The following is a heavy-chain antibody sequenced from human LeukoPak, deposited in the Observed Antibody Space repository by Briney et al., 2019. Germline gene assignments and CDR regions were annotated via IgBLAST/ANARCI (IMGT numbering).Heavy chain of an antibody. CDR1: GFTFGDHA. CDR2: IRSKAYRGTT. CDR3: TRGPIQSWIHNAMDV. V-gene: IGHV3-49*04. Sequence: GGSLRLSCIGFGFTFGDHAMSWVRQAPGKGLEWVGFIRSKAYRGTTEYAASVRGRFTISREDSKSIAYLQMNSLKTEDTGVYYCTRGPIQSWIHNAMDVWGQGTTVIVSS. J-gene: IGHJ6*02. D-gene: IGHD5-18*01.